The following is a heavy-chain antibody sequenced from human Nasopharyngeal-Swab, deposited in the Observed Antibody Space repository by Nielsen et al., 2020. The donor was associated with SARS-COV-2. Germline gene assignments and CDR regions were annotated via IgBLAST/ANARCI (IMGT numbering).Heavy chain of an antibody. J-gene: IGHJ3*02. D-gene: IGHD3-10*01. CDR3: ARVLRSGSYYAFDI. Sequence: SETLSLTCTVSGGSISSYYWSWIRQPAGKGLEWIGCIYTSGSTNYNPSLKSRVTMSVDTSKNQFSLKLSSVTAADTAVYYCARVLRSGSYYAFDIWGQGTMVTVSS. CDR1: GGSISSYY. CDR2: IYTSGST. V-gene: IGHV4-4*07.